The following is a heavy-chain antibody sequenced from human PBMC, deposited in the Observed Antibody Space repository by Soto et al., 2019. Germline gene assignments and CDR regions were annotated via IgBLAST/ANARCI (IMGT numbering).Heavy chain of an antibody. D-gene: IGHD3-3*01. CDR3: ARGLRYDADYYYYYMDV. J-gene: IGHJ6*03. CDR2: MNPNSGNT. CDR1: GYTFTSYD. Sequence: GASVKVSCKASGYTFTSYDINWVRQATGQGLEWMGWMNPNSGNTGYAQKFQGRVTMTRNTSISTAYMELSSLRSEDTAVYYCARGLRYDADYYYYYMDVWGKGTTVTAP. V-gene: IGHV1-8*01.